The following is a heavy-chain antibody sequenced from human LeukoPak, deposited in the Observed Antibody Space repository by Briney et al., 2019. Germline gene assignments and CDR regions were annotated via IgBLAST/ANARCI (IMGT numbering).Heavy chain of an antibody. V-gene: IGHV1-2*02. CDR1: GYTFTGYY. CDR2: INPNSGGT. CDR3: ARSRSRDCSSTSCYSYGLDY. D-gene: IGHD2-2*01. Sequence: ASVKVSCKASGYTFTGYYMHWARQAPGQGFEWMGWINPNSGGTNYAQKFQGRVTMTRDTSISTAYMELSRLRSDDTAVYYCARSRSRDCSSTSCYSYGLDYWGQGTLVTVSS. J-gene: IGHJ4*02.